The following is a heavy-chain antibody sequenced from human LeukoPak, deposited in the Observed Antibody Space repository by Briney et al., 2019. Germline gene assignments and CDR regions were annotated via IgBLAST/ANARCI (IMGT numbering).Heavy chain of an antibody. CDR1: GFIFSQFW. Sequence: GGSLRLSCAGSGFIFSQFWMQWVRQVPGKGLVWVSRMNSDGSITTYAESVKGRFTISRDNAKNTVYLQMNSLRDEDTAVYYCVKGLGGDYDYWGQGTLATVSS. CDR3: VKGLGGDYDY. V-gene: IGHV3-74*01. CDR2: MNSDGSIT. D-gene: IGHD3-16*01. J-gene: IGHJ4*02.